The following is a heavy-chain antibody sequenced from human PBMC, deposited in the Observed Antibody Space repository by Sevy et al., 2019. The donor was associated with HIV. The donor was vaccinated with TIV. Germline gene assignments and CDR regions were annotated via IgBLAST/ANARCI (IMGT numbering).Heavy chain of an antibody. V-gene: IGHV3-30*18. Sequence: GGSLRLSCAASGFTFSKYGMHWVRQAPGKGLEWVAVISYDGGNKYYANSVKGRFTISKDNFKNTLYLQMNSLRAEATAIYYCAKPGKFSGSYLDAFDLWGQGTMVTVSS. D-gene: IGHD1-26*01. J-gene: IGHJ3*01. CDR1: GFTFSKYG. CDR3: AKPGKFSGSYLDAFDL. CDR2: ISYDGGNK.